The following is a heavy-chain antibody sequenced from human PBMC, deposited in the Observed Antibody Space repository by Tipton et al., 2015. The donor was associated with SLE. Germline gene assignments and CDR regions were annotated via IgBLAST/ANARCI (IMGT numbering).Heavy chain of an antibody. V-gene: IGHV4-30-4*08. CDR1: GFTFSSYD. CDR2: IYYSGST. Sequence: LRLSCAASGFTFSSYDMHWVRQATGKGLEWVGYIYYSGSTYYNPSLKSRVTISVDTSKNQFSLKLSSVTAADTAVYYCASSYYDSSGGRADWGQGTLVTASS. CDR3: ASSYYDSSGGRAD. J-gene: IGHJ4*02. D-gene: IGHD3-22*01.